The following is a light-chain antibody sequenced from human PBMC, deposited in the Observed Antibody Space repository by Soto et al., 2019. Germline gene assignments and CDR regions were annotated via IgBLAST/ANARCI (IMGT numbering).Light chain of an antibody. Sequence: EVVLTQSPGTLSLSPGERATLSCRASQIISSNLAWYQQKPGQAPRLLIYGASTRATGIPARFSGSGSGTEFTLTISSLQSEDFAVYYCQQYNNWPPITFGQGTRLEIK. CDR2: GAS. J-gene: IGKJ5*01. V-gene: IGKV3-15*01. CDR3: QQYNNWPPIT. CDR1: QIISSN.